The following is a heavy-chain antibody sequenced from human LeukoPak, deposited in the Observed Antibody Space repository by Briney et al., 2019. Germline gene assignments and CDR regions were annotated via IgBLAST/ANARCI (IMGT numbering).Heavy chain of an antibody. CDR3: ARGFTIFGVVNDAFDI. V-gene: IGHV3-74*01. Sequence: GGSLRLSCAASGFTFSSYWMHWVRHAPGKGLVWVSRIDSDGSSTGYADSVKGRFIISRDNAKNTLYLQMNSLRAEDTAVYYCARGFTIFGVVNDAFDIWGQGTMVTVSS. CDR2: IDSDGSST. CDR1: GFTFSSYW. D-gene: IGHD3-3*01. J-gene: IGHJ3*02.